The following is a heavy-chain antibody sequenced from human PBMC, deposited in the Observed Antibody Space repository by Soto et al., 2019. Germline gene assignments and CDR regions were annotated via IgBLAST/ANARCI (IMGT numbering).Heavy chain of an antibody. CDR1: GYTLTELS. Sequence: QVQLVQSGAEVKKPGASVKVSCKVSGYTLTELSMHWVRQAPGKVLEWMGGFDPEDVETIYAQKFQGRVTMTEDTSTDTAYMELSSLRSEDTAVYYCATHHFGYYGDYVWYFDLWGRGTLVTVSS. CDR2: FDPEDVET. D-gene: IGHD4-17*01. J-gene: IGHJ2*01. V-gene: IGHV1-24*01. CDR3: ATHHFGYYGDYVWYFDL.